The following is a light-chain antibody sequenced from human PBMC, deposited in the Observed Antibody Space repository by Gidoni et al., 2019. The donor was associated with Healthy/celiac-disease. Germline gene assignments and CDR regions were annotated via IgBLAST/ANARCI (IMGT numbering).Light chain of an antibody. CDR3: QQRSNWPIT. J-gene: IGKJ5*01. CDR1: QSVSSS. V-gene: IGKV3-11*01. CDR2: DAS. Sequence: EIVLTQSPATLSLSPGERATLSCRASQSVSSSLAWYQQKPGQAPRLLIYDASNRATGIPARFSGSGSGTDFTLTISSLEPEDFAVYYCQQRSNWPITFGQETRLEIK.